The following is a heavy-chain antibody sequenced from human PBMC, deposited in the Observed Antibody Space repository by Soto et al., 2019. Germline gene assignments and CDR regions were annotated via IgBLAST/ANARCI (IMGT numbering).Heavy chain of an antibody. D-gene: IGHD2-15*01. V-gene: IGHV4-39*01. CDR1: GCSISSSSYY. Sequence: LSLTCMVSGCSISSSSYYWGWIPQPPGKGLGLISSIYYSRSTYYNPPLKRRVTISVDTTNIPFSLRVSSVTAADTAVYYCARRDWWALPRVQEYFDYSGQGTLGTVSS. CDR3: ARRDWWALPRVQEYFDY. CDR2: IYYSRST. J-gene: IGHJ4*02.